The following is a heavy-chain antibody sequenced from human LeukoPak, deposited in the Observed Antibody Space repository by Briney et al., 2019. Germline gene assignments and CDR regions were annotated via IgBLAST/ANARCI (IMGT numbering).Heavy chain of an antibody. Sequence: SETLSLTCTVFGGSIISSSYYWGWIRQPPGKGLEWIGNIYYSGSTYYNPSLKSRVTISVDTSKNQFSLKLSSVTAADTAVYYCARLDTAMAVDHWGQGTLVTVSS. CDR2: IYYSGST. V-gene: IGHV4-39*01. J-gene: IGHJ4*02. D-gene: IGHD5-18*01. CDR3: ARLDTAMAVDH. CDR1: GGSIISSSYY.